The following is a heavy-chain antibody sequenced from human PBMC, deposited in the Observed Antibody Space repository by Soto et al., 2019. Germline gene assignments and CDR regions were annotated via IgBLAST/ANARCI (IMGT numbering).Heavy chain of an antibody. J-gene: IGHJ4*02. CDR1: GETISIYP. CDR3: ARGPIGGAINHFDY. CDR2: VSVYLGNT. Sequence: APLKVYCKAAGETISIYPSSRRIHDPGQGLEWMGWVSVYLGNTNYVQKLQGRVIMTTDTSTSTAYMELRSLRSDDTAVYYCARGPIGGAINHFDYWGQGTLVTVSS. D-gene: IGHD3-16*01. V-gene: IGHV1-18*01.